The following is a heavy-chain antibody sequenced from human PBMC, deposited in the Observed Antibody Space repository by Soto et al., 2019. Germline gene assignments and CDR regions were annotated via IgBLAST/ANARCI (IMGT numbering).Heavy chain of an antibody. D-gene: IGHD2-21*02. V-gene: IGHV3-30*18. J-gene: IGHJ4*02. CDR1: GFTFSSYG. CDR2: ISYDGSNK. Sequence: QVQLVESGGGVVQPGRSLRLSCAASGFTFSSYGMHWVRQAPGKGLEWVAVISYDGSNKYYADSVKGRFTISRDNSKNTLYLQMNSLRAEVTAVYYCAKGDSYWDYWGQGTLVTVSS. CDR3: AKGDSYWDY.